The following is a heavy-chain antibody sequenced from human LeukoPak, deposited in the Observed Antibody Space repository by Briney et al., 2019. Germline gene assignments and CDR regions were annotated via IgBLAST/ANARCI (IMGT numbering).Heavy chain of an antibody. V-gene: IGHV4-34*01. CDR1: GGSFSGYY. Sequence: SATLSLTCAVYGGSFSGYYWSWIRQPPGKGLEWIGEINHSGSTNYNPSLKSRVTMSVDTSKNQFSLKLSSVTAADTAVYYCARGTTTVTSAFDYWGQGTLVTVSS. CDR2: INHSGST. D-gene: IGHD4-17*01. CDR3: ARGTTTVTSAFDY. J-gene: IGHJ4*02.